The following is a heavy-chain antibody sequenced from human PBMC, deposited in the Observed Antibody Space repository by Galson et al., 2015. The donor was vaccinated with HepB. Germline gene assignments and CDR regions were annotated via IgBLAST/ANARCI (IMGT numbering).Heavy chain of an antibody. CDR3: TKEEVEDYGSGRHNTFEV. J-gene: IGHJ3*01. V-gene: IGHV3-23*01. Sequence: SLRLSCAASGFNFNNYAMSWDRQAPGKGLEWVSTISGGGDSTYYADSVRGRFIISRDKSKNTLYVQMNSLRAEDTAIYYCTKEEVEDYGSGRHNTFEVWGHGTMVAVAS. D-gene: IGHD3-10*01. CDR1: GFNFNNYA. CDR2: ISGGGDST.